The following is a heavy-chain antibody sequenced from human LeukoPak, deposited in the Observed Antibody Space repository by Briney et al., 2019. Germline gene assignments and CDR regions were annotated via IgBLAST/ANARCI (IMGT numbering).Heavy chain of an antibody. Sequence: GGSLRLSCAASGFTFRDYGMNWVRQVPGKGLEWVSYISSSGSTIYYADSVKGRFTISRDNAKNSLYLQMNSLRAEDTAVYYCARDYLDYDYVWGSYRLDSWGQGTLVTVSS. CDR3: ARDYLDYDYVWGSYRLDS. CDR1: GFTFRDYG. V-gene: IGHV3-48*03. D-gene: IGHD3-16*02. CDR2: ISSSGSTI. J-gene: IGHJ4*02.